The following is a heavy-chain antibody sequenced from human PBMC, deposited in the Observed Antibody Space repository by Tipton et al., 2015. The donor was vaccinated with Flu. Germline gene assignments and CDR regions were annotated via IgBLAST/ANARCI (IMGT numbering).Heavy chain of an antibody. CDR3: AKVLFGWVES. V-gene: IGHV4-39*07. D-gene: IGHD3-16*01. Sequence: LRLSCTVSGFSFSDYAMSWVRQAPGRGLEWVGSIYYTGYPYYNSSLKSRLAMSIDTSKKQFSLRLSSVTAADTAVYYCAKVLFGWVESWAQGTLVTVSS. J-gene: IGHJ5*01. CDR2: IYYTGYP. CDR1: GFSFSDYA.